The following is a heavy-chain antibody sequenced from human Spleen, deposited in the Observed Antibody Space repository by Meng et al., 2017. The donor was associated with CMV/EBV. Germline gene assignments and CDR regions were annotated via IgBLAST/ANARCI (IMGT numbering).Heavy chain of an antibody. CDR2: IDFDGSRT. D-gene: IGHD3-16*01. V-gene: IGHV3-74*01. CDR1: GFSFSTYL. J-gene: IGHJ6*02. Sequence: GESLKISCAASGFSFSTYLMQWVRRAPGKGLEWVSRIDFDGSRTTYADSVKGRFTISRDHAKNPLYLQMNSLRAEDTAVYYCARIWGGGYGMDVWGQGTTVTVSS. CDR3: ARIWGGGYGMDV.